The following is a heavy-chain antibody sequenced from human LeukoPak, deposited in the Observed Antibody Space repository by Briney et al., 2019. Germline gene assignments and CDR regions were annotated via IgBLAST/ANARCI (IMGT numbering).Heavy chain of an antibody. Sequence: ASVKVSCKASGYTFTGYYMHWVRQAPGQGLEWMGWINPNSGGTNYAQKFQGRVTMTRDTSISTAYMELSRLRSDDTAVYYCARVVTMVRGVTSYFGYWGQGTLVTVSS. D-gene: IGHD3-10*01. CDR3: ARVVTMVRGVTSYFGY. CDR1: GYTFTGYY. CDR2: INPNSGGT. V-gene: IGHV1-2*02. J-gene: IGHJ4*02.